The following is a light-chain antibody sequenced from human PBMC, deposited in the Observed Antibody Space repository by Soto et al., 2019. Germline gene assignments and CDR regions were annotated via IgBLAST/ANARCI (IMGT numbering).Light chain of an antibody. CDR2: DVS. V-gene: IGKV3-15*01. CDR1: QAIRSD. CDR3: HQYNTWPIT. Sequence: EIVMTQSPVALSVSPGERATLSCRASQAIRSDLAWYQQKPGQAPRLLISDVSTRATGIPARFNGSGSGTEFTLAISSLQFEDFAVYYCHQYNTWPITFGGGTKVDIK. J-gene: IGKJ4*01.